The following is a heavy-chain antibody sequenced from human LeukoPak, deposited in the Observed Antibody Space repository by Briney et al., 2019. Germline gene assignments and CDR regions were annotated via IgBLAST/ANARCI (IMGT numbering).Heavy chain of an antibody. V-gene: IGHV1-69*05. D-gene: IGHD2-21*02. J-gene: IGHJ5*02. CDR2: IIPIFGTA. CDR3: ARAYCGGDCSSDNWFDP. CDR1: GGTFNSYA. Sequence: GSSVKVSCKASGGTFNSYAISWVRQAPGQGLEWMGGIIPIFGTANYAQKFQGRVTITTDESTSTAYMELSSLRSEDTAVYYCARAYCGGDCSSDNWFDPWGQGTLVTVSS.